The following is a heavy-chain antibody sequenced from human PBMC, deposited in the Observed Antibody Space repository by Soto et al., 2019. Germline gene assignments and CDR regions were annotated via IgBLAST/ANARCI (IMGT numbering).Heavy chain of an antibody. D-gene: IGHD3-10*01. Sequence: PGESLKISCKGSGYSFTSYWIGWVRQMPGKGLEWMGIIYPGDSDTRYSPSFQGQVTISADKSISTAYLQWSSLKASDTAMYYCARLGEGTMVRGEYYYYYGMDVWGQGTTVTVSS. V-gene: IGHV5-51*01. CDR3: ARLGEGTMVRGEYYYYYGMDV. CDR2: IYPGDSDT. J-gene: IGHJ6*02. CDR1: GYSFTSYW.